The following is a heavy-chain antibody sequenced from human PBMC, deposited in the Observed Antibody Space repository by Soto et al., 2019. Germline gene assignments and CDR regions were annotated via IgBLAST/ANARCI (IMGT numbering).Heavy chain of an antibody. J-gene: IGHJ6*02. CDR3: ARISGWDDYYYYGMDV. D-gene: IGHD6-19*01. V-gene: IGHV4-39*01. Sequence: TSETLSLTCTVSGGSISSISYYWGWIRQPPGKGLEWIGSIYYSGSTYYNPSLKSRVTISVDTSKNQFSLKLSSVTAADTAVYYCARISGWDDYYYYGMDVWGQGTTVTVSS. CDR2: IYYSGST. CDR1: GGSISSISYY.